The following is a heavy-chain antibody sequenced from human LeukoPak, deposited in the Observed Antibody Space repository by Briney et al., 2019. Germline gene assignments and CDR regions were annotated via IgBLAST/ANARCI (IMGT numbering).Heavy chain of an antibody. CDR2: INHSGST. J-gene: IGHJ4*02. CDR1: GGSFSGYY. CDR3: ARGHGDIVVVPAAISGLGSSYYFDY. V-gene: IGHV4-34*01. D-gene: IGHD2-2*01. Sequence: SETLSLTCAVYGGSFSGYYWSWIRQPPGKGLEWIGEINHSGSTNYNPSLKSRATISVDTSKNQFSLKLSSVTAADTAVYYCARGHGDIVVVPAAISGLGSSYYFDYWGQGTLVTVSS.